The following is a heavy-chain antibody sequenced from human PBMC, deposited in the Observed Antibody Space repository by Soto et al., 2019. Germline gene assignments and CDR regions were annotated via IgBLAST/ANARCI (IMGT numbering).Heavy chain of an antibody. CDR1: GFTFSNYW. Sequence: GGSLRLSCAASGFTFSNYWMNWVRQVPGKGLVWVSRLNPDGSITKYADSVKGRFTISRDNAKNTVYLQMNSLRAEDTAVYYCARVSDFFQNNANYDDDFDNWGQGAMVTVSS. V-gene: IGHV3-74*01. J-gene: IGHJ3*02. CDR2: LNPDGSIT. D-gene: IGHD1-7*01. CDR3: ARVSDFFQNNANYDDDFDN.